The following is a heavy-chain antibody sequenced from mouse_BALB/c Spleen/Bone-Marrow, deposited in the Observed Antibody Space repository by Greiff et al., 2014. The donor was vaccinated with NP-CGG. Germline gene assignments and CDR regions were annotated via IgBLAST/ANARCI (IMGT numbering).Heavy chain of an antibody. V-gene: IGHV5-17*02. CDR1: GFTFSSFG. CDR2: ISSGSSTI. J-gene: IGHJ2*01. Sequence: VQLKESGGGLVQPGGSRKLSCAASGFTFSSFGMHWVRQAPEKGLEWVAYISSGSSTIYYADTVKGRFTISRDNPKNTLFPQMTSLRSEDTAMYYCARDVPLYDVGYFDYWGQGTTLTVSS. D-gene: IGHD2-14*01. CDR3: ARDVPLYDVGYFDY.